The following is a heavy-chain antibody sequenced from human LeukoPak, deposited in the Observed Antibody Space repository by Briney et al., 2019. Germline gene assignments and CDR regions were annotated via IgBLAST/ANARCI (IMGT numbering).Heavy chain of an antibody. CDR1: GESLSKYY. D-gene: IGHD5-24*01. CDR3: ARPRDGYNFGAFDL. Sequence: SETLSLTCAVYGESLSKYYWSWIRQPPGKGLEWIGNIHHSGRTNYNPSFKSRVTISVDTSKNQFSLKLDSVTAADTAVYYCARPRDGYNFGAFDLWGQGTLVSVSS. CDR2: IHHSGRT. J-gene: IGHJ3*01. V-gene: IGHV4-59*08.